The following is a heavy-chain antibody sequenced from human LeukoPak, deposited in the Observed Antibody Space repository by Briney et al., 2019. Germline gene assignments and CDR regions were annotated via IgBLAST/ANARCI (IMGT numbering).Heavy chain of an antibody. D-gene: IGHD6-6*01. V-gene: IGHV4-34*01. J-gene: IGHJ4*02. Sequence: SETLSLTCAVYGGSFSGYYWSWIRQPPGKGLEWIGEINHSGSTNYNPSLKSRVTISVDTSKNQFSLKLSSVTAADTAVYYCGRSANNSSSGVYYFDYWGQGTLVTVSS. CDR3: GRSANNSSSGVYYFDY. CDR2: INHSGST. CDR1: GGSFSGYY.